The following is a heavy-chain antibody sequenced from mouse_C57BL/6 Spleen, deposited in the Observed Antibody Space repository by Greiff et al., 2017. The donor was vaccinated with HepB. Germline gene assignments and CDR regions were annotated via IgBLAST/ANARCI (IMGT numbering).Heavy chain of an antibody. CDR1: GYTFPSYW. D-gene: IGHD1-1*01. CDR3: ARYGYGSSFDY. Sequence: VQLQQPGAELVKPGASVKLSCKASGYTFPSYWMQWVKQRPGQGLEWIGEIDPSDSYTNYNQKFKGKATLTVDTSSSTAYMQLSSLTSEDSAVYYCARYGYGSSFDYWGKGTTLTVSS. CDR2: IDPSDSYT. J-gene: IGHJ2*01. V-gene: IGHV1-50*01.